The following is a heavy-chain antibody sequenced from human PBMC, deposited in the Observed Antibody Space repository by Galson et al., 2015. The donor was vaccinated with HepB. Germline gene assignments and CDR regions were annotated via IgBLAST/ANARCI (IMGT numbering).Heavy chain of an antibody. CDR2: ISSSSSYT. Sequence: SLRLSCAASGFTFSDYYMSWIRQAPGKGLEWVSYISSSSSYTNYANSVKGRFTISRDNAKNSLYLQMNSLRAEDTAVYYCASIQAGVAPLDYWGQGTLVTVSS. V-gene: IGHV3-11*06. D-gene: IGHD2-2*01. J-gene: IGHJ4*02. CDR3: ASIQAGVAPLDY. CDR1: GFTFSDYY.